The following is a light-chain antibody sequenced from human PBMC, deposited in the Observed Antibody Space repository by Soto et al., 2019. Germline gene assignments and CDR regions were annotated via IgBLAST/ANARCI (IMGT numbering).Light chain of an antibody. V-gene: IGKV1-39*01. J-gene: IGKJ5*01. Sequence: DIQMTQSPSSLSASVGDRVTITCRASQSISIYLNWYQQKPGKAPKLLIYAASSLQSGVPSRFSGSGSGTDFTLTISSLQPEDFATYYCQQSYSTPPTFGQGTRLE. CDR3: QQSYSTPPT. CDR2: AAS. CDR1: QSISIY.